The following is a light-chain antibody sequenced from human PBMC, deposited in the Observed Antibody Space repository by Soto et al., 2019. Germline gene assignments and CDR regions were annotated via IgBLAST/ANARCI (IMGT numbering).Light chain of an antibody. CDR2: GAS. CDR1: QSVGSY. V-gene: IGKV3-20*01. J-gene: IGKJ1*01. Sequence: ENVLTQSPGTLSLSPGERATLSCRASQSVGSYLGWYQKKPGQAPSLLIYGASNRATGIPDRLSGSGSGTDFSLTISRLEPEDFAVYYCQHYGGPPPWTFGQGTKVEIK. CDR3: QHYGGPPPWT.